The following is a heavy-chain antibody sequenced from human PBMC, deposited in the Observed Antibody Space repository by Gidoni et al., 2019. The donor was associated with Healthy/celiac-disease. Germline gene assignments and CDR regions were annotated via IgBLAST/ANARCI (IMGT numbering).Heavy chain of an antibody. CDR3: ARDYGSSSWPHPVAFDI. J-gene: IGHJ3*02. D-gene: IGHD6-13*01. V-gene: IGHV3-21*01. CDR1: GFTFRSYS. CDR2: ISSSSSYI. Sequence: EVQLVESGGGLVKPGGSLRLSCAASGFTFRSYSMNWVRQAPGKGLEWVSSISSSSSYIYYADSVKGRFTISRDNAKNSLYLQMNSLRAEDTAVYYCARDYGSSSWPHPVAFDIWGQGTMVTVSS.